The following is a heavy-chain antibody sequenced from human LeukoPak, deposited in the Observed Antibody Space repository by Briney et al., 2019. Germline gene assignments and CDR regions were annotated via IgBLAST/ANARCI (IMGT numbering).Heavy chain of an antibody. CDR3: ARDNKAAAARGWFDP. CDR2: ISYDGSNK. V-gene: IGHV3-30*03. Sequence: PGRSLRLSCAASGFTFSSYGMHWVRQAPGKGLEWVAVISYDGSNKYYADSVKGRFTISRDNSKNTLYLQMNSLRAEDTAVYYCARDNKAAAARGWFDPWGQGTLVTVSS. D-gene: IGHD6-13*01. J-gene: IGHJ5*02. CDR1: GFTFSSYG.